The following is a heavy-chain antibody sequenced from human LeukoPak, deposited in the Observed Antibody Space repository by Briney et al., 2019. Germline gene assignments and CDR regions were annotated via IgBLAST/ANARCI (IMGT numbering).Heavy chain of an antibody. J-gene: IGHJ4*02. CDR1: GGTFSSYA. V-gene: IGHV1-69*13. Sequence: GASVKVSCKASGGTFSSYAISWVRQAPGQGLEWMGGIIPIFGTANYAQKFQGRVTITADESTSTAYMELSSLRSEDTAVYYCARESVGAPLTFDYWGQGTLVTVSS. CDR2: IIPIFGTA. D-gene: IGHD1-26*01. CDR3: ARESVGAPLTFDY.